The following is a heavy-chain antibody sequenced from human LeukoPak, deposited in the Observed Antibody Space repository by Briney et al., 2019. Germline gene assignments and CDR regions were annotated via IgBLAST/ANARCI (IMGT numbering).Heavy chain of an antibody. CDR3: ARAIVVVPPVLNAFDI. D-gene: IGHD2-2*01. Sequence: NLGESLKISCRGSGHTFSNYWIGWVRQMPGKGLEGMGIISVGDSDTRYSPSFQGQVTISDDKSISTAYLQWSSLKASDTAMYYCARAIVVVPPVLNAFDIWGQGTMVTVSS. CDR1: GHTFSNYW. J-gene: IGHJ3*02. CDR2: ISVGDSDT. V-gene: IGHV5-51*01.